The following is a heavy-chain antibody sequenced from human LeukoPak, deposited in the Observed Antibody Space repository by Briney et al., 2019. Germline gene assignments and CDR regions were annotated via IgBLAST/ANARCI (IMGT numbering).Heavy chain of an antibody. J-gene: IGHJ4*02. CDR3: AGHGDSGGDY. CDR2: IYYSGST. CDR1: GGSISSSSYY. V-gene: IGHV4-39*01. Sequence: SETLSLTCTVSGGSISSSSYYWGWIRQPPGKGLEWIGSIYYSGSTYYNPSLKSRVTISVDTSKNQFSLKLSSVTAADTAVYYCAGHGDSGGDYWGQGTLVTVSS. D-gene: IGHD2-21*02.